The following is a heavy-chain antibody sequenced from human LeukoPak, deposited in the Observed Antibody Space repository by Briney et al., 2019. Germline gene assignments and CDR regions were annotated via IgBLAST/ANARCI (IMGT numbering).Heavy chain of an antibody. CDR1: GYTFTGYY. V-gene: IGHV1-2*02. CDR2: INPNSGGT. J-gene: IGHJ4*02. CDR3: ARGYGSGSYSSFDY. Sequence: GASVKVSCKASGYTFTGYYMHWVRQAPGQGLEWMGWINPNSGGTSYAQKFQGRVTMTRDMSTSTVYMELSSLRSEDTAVYYCARGYGSGSYSSFDYWGQGTLVTVSS. D-gene: IGHD3-10*01.